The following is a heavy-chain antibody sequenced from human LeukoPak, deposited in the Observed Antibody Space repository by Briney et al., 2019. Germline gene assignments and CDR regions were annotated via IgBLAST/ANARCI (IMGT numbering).Heavy chain of an antibody. V-gene: IGHV3-9*01. D-gene: IGHD6-19*01. CDR3: AKDKAPVAGTEAFDI. CDR1: GFTFDDYA. CDR2: ISWNSGSI. Sequence: GGSVRLSCAASGFTFDDYAMHWVRQAPGKGLEWVSGISWNSGSIGYADSVKGRFTISRDNAKNSLYLQMNSLRAEDTALYYCAKDKAPVAGTEAFDIWGQGTMVTVSS. J-gene: IGHJ3*02.